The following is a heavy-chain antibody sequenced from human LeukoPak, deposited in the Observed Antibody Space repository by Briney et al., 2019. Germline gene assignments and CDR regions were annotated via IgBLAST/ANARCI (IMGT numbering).Heavy chain of an antibody. CDR1: DGSIIGSY. CDR3: ARHEFASPFDS. D-gene: IGHD2-21*01. Sequence: KPSETLSLTCTVSDGSIIGSYWSWIRQPPGKGLEWIGYIFYTGDSNYNPSLKSRVAISLDTSTNQISLKLRSVTAADTAVYYCARHEFASPFDSWGQGTLVTVSS. CDR2: IFYTGDS. V-gene: IGHV4-59*08. J-gene: IGHJ4*02.